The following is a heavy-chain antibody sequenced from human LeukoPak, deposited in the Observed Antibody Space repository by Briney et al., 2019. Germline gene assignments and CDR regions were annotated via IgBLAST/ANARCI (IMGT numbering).Heavy chain of an antibody. CDR2: MNPNSGNT. J-gene: IGHJ4*02. CDR3: AKIGSAYYFDYY. D-gene: IGHD3-22*01. V-gene: IGHV1-8*01. Sequence: GASVKVSCKASGYTFTSYDINWVRQATGQGLEWMGWMNPNSGNTGYAQKFQGRVTMTRNTSISTAYMELSSLRAEDTAVYFCAKIGSAYYFDYYWGQGTLVTVSS. CDR1: GYTFTSYD.